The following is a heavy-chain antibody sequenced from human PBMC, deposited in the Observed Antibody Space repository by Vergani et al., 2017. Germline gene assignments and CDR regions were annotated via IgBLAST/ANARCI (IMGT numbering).Heavy chain of an antibody. V-gene: IGHV4-59*08. D-gene: IGHD3/OR15-3a*01. CDR3: ARHGLVMGAFDI. CDR1: GGSISSYY. Sequence: QLQLQESGPGLVKPSETLSLTCTVSGGSISSYYWSWIRQPPGKGLEWIGYIYYSGSTNYNPSLKSRVTISVDTSKNQFSLKLSSVTAADTAVYYCARHGLVMGAFDIWGQGTMVTVSS. CDR2: IYYSGST. J-gene: IGHJ3*02.